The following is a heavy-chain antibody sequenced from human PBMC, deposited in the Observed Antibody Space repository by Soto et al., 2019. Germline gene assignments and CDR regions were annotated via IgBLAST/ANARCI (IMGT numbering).Heavy chain of an antibody. D-gene: IGHD6-19*01. CDR3: ARVHVMVVAGSTFDY. J-gene: IGHJ4*03. CDR1: GDSISSGSY. Sequence: PSETLSLTCTVSGDSISSGSYWGWIRQPSGEGPEWIASIYHGGTTFYNPSLKSRVSISVDTSKNQFSLKLTSVTASDTAIYYCARVHVMVVAGSTFDYWGQGTLVTVSS. CDR2: IYHGGTT. V-gene: IGHV4-38-2*02.